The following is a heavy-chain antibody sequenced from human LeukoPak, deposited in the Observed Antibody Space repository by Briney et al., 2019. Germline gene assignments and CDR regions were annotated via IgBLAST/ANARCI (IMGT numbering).Heavy chain of an antibody. CDR1: GYTFTSYY. Sequence: ASVKVSCKASGYTFTSYYMHWVRQAPGQGLEWMGIINPSGGSTSYAQKFQGRVTMTRDTSTSTVYMELSSLRSEDTAVYYCARAIDSASRIAARDRGNWFDPWGQGTLVTASS. V-gene: IGHV1-46*01. CDR2: INPSGGST. D-gene: IGHD6-6*01. CDR3: ARAIDSASRIAARDRGNWFDP. J-gene: IGHJ5*02.